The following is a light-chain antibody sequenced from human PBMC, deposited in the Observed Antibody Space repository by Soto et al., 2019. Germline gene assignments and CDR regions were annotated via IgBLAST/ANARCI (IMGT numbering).Light chain of an antibody. CDR3: CSYAGVNTFYV. CDR1: SSDVGSYNL. Sequence: QSVLTQPASVSGSPGQSITISCTGTSSDVGSYNLVSWYQQHPGKAPKLMIYGVSKRPSGVSDRFSGSKSGDTASLTISGLQAEDEDDYYCCSYAGVNTFYVFGTGTKVTVL. J-gene: IGLJ1*01. CDR2: GVS. V-gene: IGLV2-23*02.